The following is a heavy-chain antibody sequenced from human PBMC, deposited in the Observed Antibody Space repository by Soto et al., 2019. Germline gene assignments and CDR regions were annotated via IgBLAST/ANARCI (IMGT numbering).Heavy chain of an antibody. CDR3: AKDMGNWNYGPRPYYYYYGMDP. Sequence: PGGSLRLSCAASGFTFSSYGMHWVRQAPGKGLEWVAVISYDGSNKYYADSVKGRFTISRDNSKNTLYLQMNSLRAEDTAVYYCAKDMGNWNYGPRPYYYYYGMDPWGQGSVVTVSS. CDR2: ISYDGSNK. D-gene: IGHD1-7*01. CDR1: GFTFSSYG. J-gene: IGHJ6*02. V-gene: IGHV3-30*18.